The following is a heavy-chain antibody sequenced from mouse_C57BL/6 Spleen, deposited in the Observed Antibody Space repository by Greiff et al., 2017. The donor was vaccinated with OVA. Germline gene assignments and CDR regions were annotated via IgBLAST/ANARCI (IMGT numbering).Heavy chain of an antibody. Sequence: VQLQQSGAELARPGASVKLSCKASGYTFTSYGISWVKQRTGQGLEWIGEIYPRSCNTYYNEKFKGKATLTADKSSSTAYMELRSLTSEDSAVYFCDSAYAMDYWGQGTSVTVSS. CDR2: IYPRSCNT. V-gene: IGHV1-81*01. D-gene: IGHD2-12*01. CDR1: GYTFTSYG. CDR3: DSAYAMDY. J-gene: IGHJ4*01.